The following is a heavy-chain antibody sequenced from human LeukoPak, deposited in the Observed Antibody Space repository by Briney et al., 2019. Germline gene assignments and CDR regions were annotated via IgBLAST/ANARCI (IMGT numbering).Heavy chain of an antibody. CDR1: GFIVSSNY. Sequence: PGGSLRLSCAASGFIVSSNYMSWVRQAPGKGLEWVANIKKDGSEKYYVDSVKGRFTISRDNAKNSLYLQMNSLRAEDTAVYYCARDLYRIVVVPHYFDYWGQGTLVTVSS. J-gene: IGHJ4*02. V-gene: IGHV3-7*01. D-gene: IGHD3-22*01. CDR2: IKKDGSEK. CDR3: ARDLYRIVVVPHYFDY.